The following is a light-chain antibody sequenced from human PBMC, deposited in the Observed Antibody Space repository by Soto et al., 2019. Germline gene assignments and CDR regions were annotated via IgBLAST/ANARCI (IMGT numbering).Light chain of an antibody. J-gene: IGKJ1*01. CDR2: GAS. CDR1: RGIYTH. Sequence: DIQMAQSPSSLSASVGDRVTITCRASRGIYTHLAWYQQKPGNAPKLLIYGASTLQSGVPSRFRASGSGTDFFLTISGLQSEDVGTYFCQTYDKAPWTFGPGTRV. V-gene: IGKV1-27*01. CDR3: QTYDKAPWT.